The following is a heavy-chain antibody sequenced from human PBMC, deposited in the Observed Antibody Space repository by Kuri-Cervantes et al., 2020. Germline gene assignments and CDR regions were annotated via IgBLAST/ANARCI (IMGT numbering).Heavy chain of an antibody. J-gene: IGHJ4*02. CDR3: ARIVVVPAANHYYFDY. CDR1: GFTFSNSD. Sequence: GESLKISCAASGFTFSNSDMNWVRQAPGKGLEWVAVISYDGSNKYYADSVKGRFTISRDNSKNTLYLQMNSLRAEDTAVYYCARIVVVPAANHYYFDYWGQGTLVTVSS. D-gene: IGHD2-2*01. V-gene: IGHV3-30*07. CDR2: ISYDGSNK.